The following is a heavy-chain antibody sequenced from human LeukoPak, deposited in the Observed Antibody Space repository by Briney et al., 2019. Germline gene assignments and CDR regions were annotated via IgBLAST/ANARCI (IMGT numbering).Heavy chain of an antibody. V-gene: IGHV4-34*01. CDR2: INHSGST. CDR3: ARGRRLCSSTSCYTALDYYYYMDV. CDR1: GGCFSGYY. Sequence: KASETLSLTCAVYGGCFSGYYWSWIRQPPGKGLEWIGEINHSGSTNYNPSLKSRVTISVDTSKNQFSLKLSSVTAADTAVYYCARGRRLCSSTSCYTALDYYYYMDVWGKGTTVTVSS. D-gene: IGHD2-2*02. J-gene: IGHJ6*03.